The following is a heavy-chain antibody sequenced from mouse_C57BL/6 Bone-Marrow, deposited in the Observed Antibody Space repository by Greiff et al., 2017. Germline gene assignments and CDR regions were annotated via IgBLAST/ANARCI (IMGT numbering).Heavy chain of an antibody. Sequence: QVQLQQPGAELVKPGASVKMSCKASGYTFTSYWITWVKQRPGQGLEWIGDIYPGSGSTNYNEKFKSKATLTVDTSSSTAYMQLSSLTSEDSAVYYWARRGRCITTALDYWGQGTTLTVSS. V-gene: IGHV1-55*01. CDR1: GYTFTSYW. CDR2: IYPGSGST. D-gene: IGHD1-1*01. J-gene: IGHJ2*01. CDR3: ARRGRCITTALDY.